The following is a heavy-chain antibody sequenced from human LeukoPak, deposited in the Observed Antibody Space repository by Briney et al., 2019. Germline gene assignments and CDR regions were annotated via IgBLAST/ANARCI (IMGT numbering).Heavy chain of an antibody. D-gene: IGHD3-16*01. V-gene: IGHV1-8*01. CDR2: MNPNSGNT. CDR3: ARGRAIMITFGGVSARPFDP. CDR1: GYTFTSYD. Sequence: ASVKVSCKASGYTFTSYDINWVRQATGQGLEWMGWMNPNSGNTGYVQKFQGRVTMTRNTSISTAYMELSSLRSKDTAVYYCARGRAIMITFGGVSARPFDPWGQGTLVTVSS. J-gene: IGHJ5*02.